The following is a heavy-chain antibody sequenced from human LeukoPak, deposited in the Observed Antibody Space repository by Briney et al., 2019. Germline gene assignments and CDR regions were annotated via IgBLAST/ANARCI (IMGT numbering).Heavy chain of an antibody. V-gene: IGHV3-13*01. CDR3: VRQQTPHGNFDY. CDR2: IGTAGDT. CDR1: GFTFSNHA. Sequence: GGSLRLSCATSGFTFSNHAMHWVRQATGKGLEWVSAIGTAGDTFYPGSVKGRFTISRENAKNSLSLQMNSLRAEDTAVYYCVRQQTPHGNFDYWGQGTLVTVSS. D-gene: IGHD1-26*01. J-gene: IGHJ4*02.